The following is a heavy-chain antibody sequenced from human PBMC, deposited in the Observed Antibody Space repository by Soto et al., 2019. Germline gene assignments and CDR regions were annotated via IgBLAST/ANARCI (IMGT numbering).Heavy chain of an antibody. CDR2: IYYSGST. V-gene: IGHV4-59*01. J-gene: IGHJ6*02. CDR1: GGSISSYY. Sequence: SETLSLTCTVSGGSISSYYWSWIRQPXXKGLEWIGYIYYSGSTNYNPSLXXSXXXISVHTSKNPFPLKLSSVTAADTAVYYCARGKGDYDFWSGYIGAHGYYYGMDVWGQGTTVTVSS. CDR3: ARGKGDYDFWSGYIGAHGYYYGMDV. D-gene: IGHD3-3*01.